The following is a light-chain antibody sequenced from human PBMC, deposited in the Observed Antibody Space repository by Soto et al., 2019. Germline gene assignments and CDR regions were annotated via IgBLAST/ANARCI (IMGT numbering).Light chain of an antibody. J-gene: IGKJ1*01. V-gene: IGKV1-27*01. Sequence: DIQMTQSPSSLSASVGDRVTITCRASQGISLYLAWYQQKPGKVPKLLIYAASTLQSGVPSRFSGSGSGTDFTLTISSLQPEDVATYYCQKYNSAPWTFGQGTKVEIK. CDR1: QGISLY. CDR2: AAS. CDR3: QKYNSAPWT.